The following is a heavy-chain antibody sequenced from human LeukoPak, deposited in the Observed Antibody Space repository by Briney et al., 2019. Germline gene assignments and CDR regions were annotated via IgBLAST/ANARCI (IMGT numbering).Heavy chain of an antibody. J-gene: IGHJ4*02. CDR3: ARVGPGYTFGSYYFDQ. CDR1: GGSISSYY. V-gene: IGHV4-59*01. CDR2: IYDSGTT. D-gene: IGHD5-18*01. Sequence: SETLSLTCTVSGGSISSYYWSWVRQPPGGGLEWIGYIYDSGTTNYNPSLKSRVTISVDTSKNQFSLKLTSVTAADTAVYYCARVGPGYTFGSYYFDQWGQGSLVTVSS.